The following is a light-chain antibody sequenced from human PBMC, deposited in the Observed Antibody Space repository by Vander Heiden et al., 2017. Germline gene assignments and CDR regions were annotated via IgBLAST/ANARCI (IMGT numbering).Light chain of an antibody. CDR2: GAS. CDR3: QQNYRLIT. Sequence: DIVMTQSPDSLPLSLGERTTINCQSSQSVLHSSTNKTHLAWYPQNPGQPPNLPNYGASTRKARDADRSSSGGSRADFTLTSSSVQEEDAADYCWQQNYRLITFGRGTKVEIK. J-gene: IGKJ4*01. V-gene: IGKV4-1*01. CDR1: QSVLHSSTNKTH.